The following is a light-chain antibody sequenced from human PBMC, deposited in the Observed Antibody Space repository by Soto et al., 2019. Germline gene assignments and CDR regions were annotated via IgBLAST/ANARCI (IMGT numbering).Light chain of an antibody. CDR2: AAS. Sequence: DIQLTQSPSFLSASVGDRVTITCRASQGISSYLAWYQQKPGKAPKLLIYAASTLQSGVPSRFSGSGSGTRFPLTNRSLEPEDFATYYCQQLNSYPLTFGPGTKVDIK. J-gene: IGKJ3*01. CDR3: QQLNSYPLT. CDR1: QGISSY. V-gene: IGKV1-9*01.